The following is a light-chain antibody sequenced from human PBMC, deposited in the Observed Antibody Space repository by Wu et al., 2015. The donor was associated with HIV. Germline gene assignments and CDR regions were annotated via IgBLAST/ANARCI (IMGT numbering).Light chain of an antibody. V-gene: IGKV1-8*01. CDR2: AAS. J-gene: IGKJ5*01. CDR1: QGISSY. Sequence: AIRITQSPSSLSASTGDRVTITCRASQGISSYLAWYQQKPGKAPKLLIYAASTLQSGVPSRFSGSGSGTDFTLTISSLQPEDFATYYCQQLNSYPFFGQGTRLEIK. CDR3: QQLNSYPF.